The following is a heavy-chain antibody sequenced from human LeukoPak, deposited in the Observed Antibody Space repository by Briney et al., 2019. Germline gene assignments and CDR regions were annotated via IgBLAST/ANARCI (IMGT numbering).Heavy chain of an antibody. CDR2: IYTSGST. V-gene: IGHV4-4*07. CDR3: AREERSVTTSNYFDY. Sequence: SETLSLTCTVSGGSISSYYWSWIRQPAGKGLGWIGRIYTSGSTNYNPSLKSRVTMSVDTSKNQFSLKLSSVTAADTAVYYCAREERSVTTSNYFDYWGQGTLVTVSS. J-gene: IGHJ4*02. CDR1: GGSISSYY. D-gene: IGHD4-17*01.